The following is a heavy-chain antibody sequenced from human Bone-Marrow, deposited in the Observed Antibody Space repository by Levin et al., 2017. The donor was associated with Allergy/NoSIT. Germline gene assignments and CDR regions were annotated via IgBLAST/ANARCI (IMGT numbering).Heavy chain of an antibody. V-gene: IGHV3-30*18. J-gene: IGHJ4*02. Sequence: QSGGSLRLSCAASGFSFSSFGMHWVRQAPGKGLEWVAVISYDGNDKYYADSVKGRFTISRDTPKNTLYLQMNSLRTEDTAVYYCVKDIVFGTSSWALDYWGQGALVTVSS. CDR2: ISYDGNDK. D-gene: IGHD6-13*01. CDR3: VKDIVFGTSSWALDY. CDR1: GFSFSSFG.